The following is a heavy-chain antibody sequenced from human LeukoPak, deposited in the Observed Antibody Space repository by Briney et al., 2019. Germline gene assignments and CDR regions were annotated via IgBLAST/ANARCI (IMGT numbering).Heavy chain of an antibody. J-gene: IGHJ4*02. CDR3: AKGKDTYNYDSSGYYFGEY. V-gene: IGHV3-23*01. D-gene: IGHD3-22*01. CDR1: GFTFSNYA. CDR2: MSGSGAST. Sequence: GGSLRPSCAASGFTFSNYAMSWVRQAPGKGLEWVSAMSGSGASTFYADSVKGRFTISRDNSKNTLYLQMNSLRAEDTALYYCAKGKDTYNYDSSGYYFGEYWGQGTLVTVST.